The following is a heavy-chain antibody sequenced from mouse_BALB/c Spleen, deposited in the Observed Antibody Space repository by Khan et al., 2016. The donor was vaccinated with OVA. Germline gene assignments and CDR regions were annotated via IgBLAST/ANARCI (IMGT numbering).Heavy chain of an antibody. CDR1: GYSITSGYG. Sequence: EVQLQESGPGLVKPSQSLSLTCTVTGYSITSGYGWNWIRQFPGNKVEWMGYISYSGSTNYNPSLKSRISITRDTSTNQSFLQLNSLTTEDTDKYYCAKTAKIKYWGQGTTLTVSS. D-gene: IGHD1-2*01. J-gene: IGHJ2*01. CDR2: ISYSGST. V-gene: IGHV3-2*02. CDR3: AKTAKIKY.